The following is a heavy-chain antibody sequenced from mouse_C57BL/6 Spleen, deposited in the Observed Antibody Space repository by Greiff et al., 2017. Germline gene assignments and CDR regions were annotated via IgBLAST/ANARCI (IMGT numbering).Heavy chain of an antibody. CDR3: ARGTGTNYAMDY. V-gene: IGHV3-3*01. J-gene: IGHJ4*01. Sequence: EVQLQQSGPSLVRPSQTLSLTCTVTGFSINSDCYWIWIRQFPGNKLEYIGYTFYSGITYYNPSLESRTYITRDTSKNQFSLKLSSVTTEDTATYYCARGTGTNYAMDYWGQGTSVTVSS. D-gene: IGHD4-1*01. CDR1: GFSINSDCY. CDR2: TFYSGIT.